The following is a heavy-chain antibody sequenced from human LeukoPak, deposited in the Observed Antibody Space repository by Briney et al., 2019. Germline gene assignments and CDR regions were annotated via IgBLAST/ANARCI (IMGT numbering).Heavy chain of an antibody. D-gene: IGHD2-2*01. Sequence: GGSLRLSCAVSGLTFNNYAMSCVRQPPGNGLEWVSGISGRGASKYYTDSVKGRFTISRDNSKNTLYLQMNSLRAEDTAVYYCAKGVVVAPDVTPFDYWGQGTLVTVSS. CDR2: ISGRGASK. CDR3: AKGVVVAPDVTPFDY. CDR1: GLTFNNYA. V-gene: IGHV3-23*01. J-gene: IGHJ4*02.